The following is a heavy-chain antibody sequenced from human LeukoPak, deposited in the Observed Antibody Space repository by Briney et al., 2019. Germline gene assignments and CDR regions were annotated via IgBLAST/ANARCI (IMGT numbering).Heavy chain of an antibody. V-gene: IGHV4-59*08. J-gene: IGHJ4*02. CDR2: IDNSGTT. CDR3: ARISSGYYYGALYYFDY. D-gene: IGHD3-22*01. Sequence: PSESLCLTCAASGVSISSAYCSLIRQPPGKRLWWSGIIDNSGTTNYNPSVKSRVTISVDTSKNQFSLKLSSVTAADTAVYYCARISSGYYYGALYYFDYWGQGTLVTVSS. CDR1: GVSISSAY.